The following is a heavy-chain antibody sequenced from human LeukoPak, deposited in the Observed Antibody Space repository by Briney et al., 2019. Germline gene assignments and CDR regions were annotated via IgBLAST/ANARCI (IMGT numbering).Heavy chain of an antibody. CDR1: GFTFSAYW. Sequence: GGSLRLSCAASGFTFSAYWMHWVRQAPGKGLVWVSRMSSDGSTTTYADSVKGRFTISRDNSKSTLYLQMNSLRPADTAVYYCAKDRWTGSYYFDFWGQGALLTVSS. CDR2: MSSDGSTT. V-gene: IGHV3-74*01. CDR3: AKDRWTGSYYFDF. J-gene: IGHJ4*02. D-gene: IGHD4-23*01.